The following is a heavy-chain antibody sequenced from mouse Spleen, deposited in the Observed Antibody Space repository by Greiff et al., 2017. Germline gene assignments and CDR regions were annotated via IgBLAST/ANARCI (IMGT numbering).Heavy chain of an antibody. CDR2: ISYSGST. J-gene: IGHJ2*01. Sequence: EVQLQQSGPGLVKPSQSLSLTCTVTGYSITSDYAWNWIRQFPGNKLEWMGYISYSGSTSYNPSLKSRISITRDTSKNQFFLQLNSVTTEDTATYYCARVTTVGHYFDYWGQGTTLTVSS. V-gene: IGHV3-2*02. CDR3: ARVTTVGHYFDY. D-gene: IGHD1-1*01. CDR1: GYSITSDYA.